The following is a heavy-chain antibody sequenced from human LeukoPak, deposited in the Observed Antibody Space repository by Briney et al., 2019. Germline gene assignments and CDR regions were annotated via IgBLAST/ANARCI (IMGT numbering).Heavy chain of an antibody. J-gene: IGHJ4*02. CDR3: ARDQRVTGRPDIDY. CDR1: GFTFRNHW. V-gene: IGHV3-74*03. Sequence: GGSLRLSCAASGFTFRNHWMHWVRQTPGKGLVWVSRISSDGSSTTYADSVKGRFTISRDSAKNTLYLQMNNLRAEDTAMYYCARDQRVTGRPDIDYWGQGTLVIVSS. D-gene: IGHD6-6*01. CDR2: ISSDGSST.